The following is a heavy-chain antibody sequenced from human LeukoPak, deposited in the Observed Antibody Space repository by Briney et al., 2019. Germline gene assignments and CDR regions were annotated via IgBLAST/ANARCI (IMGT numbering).Heavy chain of an antibody. Sequence: GGSLRLSCAASGFTFSSYAMHWVRQAPGKGLEYVSAISSNGGSTYYANSVKGRFTISRDKSKNTMYLQMNSLRAEDTAVYYCARPLRGPSDYWGQGTLVTVSS. D-gene: IGHD3-16*01. CDR1: GFTFSSYA. CDR3: ARPLRGPSDY. J-gene: IGHJ4*02. V-gene: IGHV3-64*01. CDR2: ISSNGGST.